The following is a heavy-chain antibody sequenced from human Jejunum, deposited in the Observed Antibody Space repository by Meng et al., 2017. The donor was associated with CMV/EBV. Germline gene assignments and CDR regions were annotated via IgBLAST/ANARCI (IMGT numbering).Heavy chain of an antibody. Sequence: QALGPDLFKPPLLLSSNCTVSGGSISSGDYYWSWIRQPPGKGLEWIGCIYYSGRTYYNPSLKGRVTMSVDTSKNQFSLNLSSVTAADTAVYYCARGQRSYSGSYPEWFDPWGQGTLVTVSS. CDR1: GGSISSGDYY. V-gene: IGHV4-30-4*01. J-gene: IGHJ5*02. D-gene: IGHD1-26*01. CDR2: IYYSGRT. CDR3: ARGQRSYSGSYPEWFDP.